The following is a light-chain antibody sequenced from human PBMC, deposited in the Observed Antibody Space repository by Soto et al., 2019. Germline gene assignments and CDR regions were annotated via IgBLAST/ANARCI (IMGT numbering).Light chain of an antibody. J-gene: IGKJ1*01. V-gene: IGKV1-5*03. CDR2: KAS. CDR3: QQYDSYSRT. Sequence: DIQMTQSPSTLSASVGDRVTITCRASQSISNWLAWHQQKPGKAPKLLIYKASTLKSGVPSRFSGSGSGTEFTLTISSLQPDDFATYYCQQYDSYSRTFGQGTKVDIK. CDR1: QSISNW.